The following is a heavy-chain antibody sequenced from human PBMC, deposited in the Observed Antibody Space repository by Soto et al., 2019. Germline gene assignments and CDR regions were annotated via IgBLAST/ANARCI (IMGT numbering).Heavy chain of an antibody. CDR1: GFTFSRDG. D-gene: IGHD4-17*01. CDR3: AKERATTTAFDY. CDR2: ITDNGGST. J-gene: IGHJ4*02. V-gene: IGHV3-23*01. Sequence: GGSLRLSCAASGFTFSRDGMSWVRRAPGKGLEWVSLITDNGGSTYYADSVKGRFTISRDNTKNTLFLQMNSLRAEDTAVYYCAKERATTTAFDYWGQGALVTVSS.